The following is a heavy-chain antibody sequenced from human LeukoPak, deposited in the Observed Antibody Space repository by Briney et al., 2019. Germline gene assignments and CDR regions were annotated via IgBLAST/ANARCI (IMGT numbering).Heavy chain of an antibody. CDR2: FYYTGST. J-gene: IGHJ4*02. D-gene: IGHD5-18*01. Sequence: TFSSYAMNWVRQAPGKGLEWIGNFYYTGSTYYNPSLKSRVTISVDTSKKQFSLKLSSVTAADTAVYYCARCYRNGYNYFDYWGQGTLVTVSS. CDR3: ARCYRNGYNYFDY. V-gene: IGHV4-39*01. CDR1: TFSSYA.